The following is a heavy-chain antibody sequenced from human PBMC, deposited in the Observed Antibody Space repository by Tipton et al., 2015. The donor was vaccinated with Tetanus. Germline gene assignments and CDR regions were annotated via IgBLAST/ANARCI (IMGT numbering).Heavy chain of an antibody. CDR3: ARERIEAFYYHGLDV. CDR2: IYRRETT. D-gene: IGHD2-21*01. J-gene: IGHJ6*04. Sequence: TLSLTCTVSGDSIGRTSPYWGWIRQPPGKDLEWIGSIYRRETTYYNPSLKSRVTVSIDMSKNQFSLKLSSVTAADTAVYYCARERIEAFYYHGLDVWGSGTTVTVSS. V-gene: IGHV4-39*02. CDR1: GDSIGRTSPY.